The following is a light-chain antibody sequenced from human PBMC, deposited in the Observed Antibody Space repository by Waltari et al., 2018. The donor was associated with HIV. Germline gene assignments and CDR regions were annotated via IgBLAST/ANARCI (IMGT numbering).Light chain of an antibody. CDR3: QNSGRSPLT. Sequence: EIVLTQSPGTLSLSPGERATLSCRTSQSLRSSYVAWYQKKPGQAPRLLIYGASNRATGIPDRFSGSGSGTDFTLTISRLEPEDFGVYYCQNSGRSPLTFGGGTKVEIK. J-gene: IGKJ4*01. V-gene: IGKV3-20*01. CDR2: GAS. CDR1: QSLRSSY.